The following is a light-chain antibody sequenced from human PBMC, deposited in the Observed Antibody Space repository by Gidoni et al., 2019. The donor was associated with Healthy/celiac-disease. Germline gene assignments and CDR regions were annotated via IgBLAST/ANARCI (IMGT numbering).Light chain of an antibody. CDR1: QSVSSSY. V-gene: IGKV3-20*01. CDR3: QQYGSSSMYS. J-gene: IGKJ2*03. Sequence: EIVLTQSPGTLSLSPGERATLSCRASQSVSSSYLAWYQQEPGQAPRLLIYGASSGSGTDFTLTISRLEPEDFAVYYCQQYGSSSMYSFGQGTKLEIK. CDR2: GAS.